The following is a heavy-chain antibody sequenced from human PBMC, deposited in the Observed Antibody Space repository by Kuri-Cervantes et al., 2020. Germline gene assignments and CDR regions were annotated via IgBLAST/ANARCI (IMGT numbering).Heavy chain of an antibody. CDR3: AREGRTGDAFDI. V-gene: IGHV4-59*01. CDR1: AGSIRSYY. CDR2: IYSSGST. Sequence: SETLSLTCTVSAGSIRSYYWGWVRQPPGKGLEYLGNIYSSGSTNYSPSLKSRVTLSVDTSKDQFSLKLPAVTAADTAVYYCAREGRTGDAFDIWGQGTMVTVSS. D-gene: IGHD3/OR15-3a*01. J-gene: IGHJ3*02.